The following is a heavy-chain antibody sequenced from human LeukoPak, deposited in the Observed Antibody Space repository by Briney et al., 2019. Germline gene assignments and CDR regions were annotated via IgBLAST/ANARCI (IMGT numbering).Heavy chain of an antibody. Sequence: PSETLSLTCAVYGGSFSGYYWSWIRQPPGKGLEWIGEINHSGRTNYNPSLKSRVTISVDTPKNQFSLKLSSVTAADTAVYYCARGLEKDIVVVPAEDWGQGTLVTVSS. J-gene: IGHJ4*02. CDR1: GGSFSGYY. CDR2: INHSGRT. CDR3: ARGLEKDIVVVPAED. V-gene: IGHV4-34*01. D-gene: IGHD2-2*01.